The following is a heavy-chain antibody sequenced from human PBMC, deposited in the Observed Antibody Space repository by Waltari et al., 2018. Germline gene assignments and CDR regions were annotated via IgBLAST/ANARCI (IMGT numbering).Heavy chain of an antibody. D-gene: IGHD3-22*01. CDR3: ARDPDSSGYFFDY. V-gene: IGHV4-31*03. Sequence: QVQLQESGPGLVKPSQTLSLTCTVSGGSISSGGYYWRWIRQHPGKGLEWIGYIYYSGSTYYNPSLKSRVTISVDTSKNQFSLKLSSVTAADTAVYYCARDPDSSGYFFDYWGQGTLVTVSS. J-gene: IGHJ4*02. CDR1: GGSISSGGYY. CDR2: IYYSGST.